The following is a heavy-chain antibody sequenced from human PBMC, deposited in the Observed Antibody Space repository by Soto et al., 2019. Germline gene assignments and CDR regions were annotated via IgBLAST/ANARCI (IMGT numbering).Heavy chain of an antibody. CDR2: IYYSGST. D-gene: IGHD5-18*01. J-gene: IGHJ4*02. V-gene: IGHV4-31*03. CDR1: GGSISSGGYY. Sequence: SETLSLTCTVSGGSISSGGYYWSWIRQHPGKGLEWIGYIYYSGSTYYNPSLKSRVTISVDTSKNQFSLKLRSVTAADTAVYYCERSKDTDPFDYWRQGSLVTVT. CDR3: ERSKDTDPFDY.